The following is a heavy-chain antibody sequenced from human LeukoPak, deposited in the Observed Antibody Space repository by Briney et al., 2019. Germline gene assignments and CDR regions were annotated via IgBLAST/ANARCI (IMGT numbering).Heavy chain of an antibody. J-gene: IGHJ4*02. D-gene: IGHD4-23*01. CDR1: GFTVSSNY. V-gene: IGHV3-66*01. CDR3: AKDAVRNYFDY. Sequence: GGSLRLSCAASGFTVSSNYMSWVRQAPGKGLEWVSVIYSGGSTYYADSVKGRFTISRDNSKNTLYLQMNSLRAEDTAVYYCAKDAVRNYFDYWGQGTLVTVSS. CDR2: IYSGGST.